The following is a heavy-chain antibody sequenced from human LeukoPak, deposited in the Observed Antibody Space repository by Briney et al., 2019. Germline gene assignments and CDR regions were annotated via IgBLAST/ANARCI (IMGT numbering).Heavy chain of an antibody. CDR3: ASRPSKGKNWFDP. CDR2: MNPNSGNT. J-gene: IGHJ5*02. CDR1: GYTFTSYD. Sequence: GASVKVSCKASGYTFTSYDINWVRQATGQGLEWMGWMNPNSGNTGYAQKFQGRVTMTRNTSISTANMELSSLRSEDTAVYYCASRPSKGKNWFDPWGQGTLVTVSS. V-gene: IGHV1-8*01.